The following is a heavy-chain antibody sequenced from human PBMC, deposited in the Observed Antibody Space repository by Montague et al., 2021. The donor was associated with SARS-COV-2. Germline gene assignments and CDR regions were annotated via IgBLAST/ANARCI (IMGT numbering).Heavy chain of an antibody. D-gene: IGHD2-2*01. CDR2: TYHRSKWYN. CDR1: GDSVPSNIAT. CDR3: ARIPVGSKYYFDF. Sequence: CAISGDSVPSNIATWNWIRQSPSRGLEWLGGTYHRSKWYNDYAESVKSRITIDPDTSKHQLSLHLNSVTPEDTAVYYCARIPVGSKYYFDFWDQGTLVTVSS. V-gene: IGHV6-1*01. J-gene: IGHJ4*02.